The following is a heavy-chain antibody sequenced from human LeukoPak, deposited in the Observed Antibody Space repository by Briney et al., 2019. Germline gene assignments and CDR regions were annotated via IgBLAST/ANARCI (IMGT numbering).Heavy chain of an antibody. J-gene: IGHJ2*01. CDR1: GGSINSSNW. V-gene: IGHV4-4*02. Sequence: SETLSLTCAVSGGSINSSNWWSWVRQPPGKGLEWTGEIYHSGSTNYNPSLQSRVTISVDTSKNQFSLKLSSVTAADTAVYYCVSPRYFDLWGRGTLVTVSS. CDR3: VSPRYFDL. CDR2: IYHSGST.